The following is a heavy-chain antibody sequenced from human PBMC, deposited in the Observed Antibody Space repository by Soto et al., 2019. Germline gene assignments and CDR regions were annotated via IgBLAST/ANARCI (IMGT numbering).Heavy chain of an antibody. D-gene: IGHD1-1*01. CDR2: ISPYNGTT. V-gene: IGHV1-18*04. CDR1: GYTFTTYG. J-gene: IGHJ6*02. Sequence: ASVKVSCKASGYTFTTYGISWVRQAPGQGLEWMGWISPYNGTTKYAEKFQGEMTMTTDAATSTAYMDLRSLRSDDTAVYYCARDGERDTGLNFYYYLHGMDAWGQGTRVTVSS. CDR3: ARDGERDTGLNFYYYLHGMDA.